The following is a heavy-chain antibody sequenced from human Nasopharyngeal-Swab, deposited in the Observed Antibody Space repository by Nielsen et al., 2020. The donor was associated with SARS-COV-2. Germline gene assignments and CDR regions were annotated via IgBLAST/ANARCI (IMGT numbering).Heavy chain of an antibody. D-gene: IGHD3-22*01. Sequence: SETLTLTCTVSGGSISSYYWSWIRQPPGKGLEWIGYIYYSGSTNYNPSLKSRVTISVDTSKNQFSLKLSSVTAADTAVYYCARVGTYYYDSSGYYPTPSFDDWGQGTLVTVSS. J-gene: IGHJ4*02. V-gene: IGHV4-59*01. CDR3: ARVGTYYYDSSGYYPTPSFDD. CDR1: GGSISSYY. CDR2: IYYSGST.